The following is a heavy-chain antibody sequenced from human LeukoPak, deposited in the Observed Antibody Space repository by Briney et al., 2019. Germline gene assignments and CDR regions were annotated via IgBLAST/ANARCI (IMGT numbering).Heavy chain of an antibody. CDR2: IYSGGST. V-gene: IGHV3-53*04. CDR1: GFTVSSDY. D-gene: IGHD6-19*01. J-gene: IGHJ6*02. Sequence: GGSLRPSCAASGFTVSSDYMSWVRQAPGKGLEWVSVIYSGGSTYYADSVKGRFTISRHNSKNTLYLQMNSLRAEDTAVYYRARSLTVAGTVYYYGMDVWGQGTTVTVSS. CDR3: ARSLTVAGTVYYYGMDV.